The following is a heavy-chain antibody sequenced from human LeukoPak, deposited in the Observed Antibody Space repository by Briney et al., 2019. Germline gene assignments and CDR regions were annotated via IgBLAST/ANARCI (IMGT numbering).Heavy chain of an antibody. CDR3: ARVARGYSYGYYFLADY. D-gene: IGHD5-18*01. Sequence: PGGSLRLSCAASGFTFSSYSMNWVRQAPGKGLEWVSYISSSSSTIYYADSVKGRFTISRDNAKNSLYLQMNSLRAEDTAVYYCARVARGYSYGYYFLADYWGQGTLVTVSS. CDR1: GFTFSSYS. CDR2: ISSSSSTI. J-gene: IGHJ4*02. V-gene: IGHV3-48*01.